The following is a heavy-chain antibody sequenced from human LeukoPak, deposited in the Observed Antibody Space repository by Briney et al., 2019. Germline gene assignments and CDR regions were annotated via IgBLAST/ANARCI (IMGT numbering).Heavy chain of an antibody. CDR1: GFTFDDYA. CDR2: ISWNSGSI. CDR3: AKNYYDSSGYYGPVDY. V-gene: IGHV3-9*01. J-gene: IGHJ4*02. D-gene: IGHD3-22*01. Sequence: GRSLRLSCAASGFTFDDYAMHWVRQAPGKGLEWVSGISWNSGSIGYADSVKGRFTISGGNAKNSLYLQMNSLRAEDTALYYCAKNYYDSSGYYGPVDYWGQGTLVTVSS.